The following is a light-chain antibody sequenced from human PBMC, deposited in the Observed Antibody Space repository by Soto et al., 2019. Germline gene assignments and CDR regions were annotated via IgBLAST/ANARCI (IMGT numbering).Light chain of an antibody. CDR3: QSYDSSLSGSSVV. CDR1: SSNIGAGYD. J-gene: IGLJ2*01. Sequence: QSVLTQPPSVSGAPGQRVTISCTGSSSNIGAGYDVHWYQQLPGTAPKLLIYGNSNRPSGVPDRLSGSKSGTSASLAITGLQAEDEADYYCQSYDSSLSGSSVVFGGGTKLTVL. CDR2: GNS. V-gene: IGLV1-40*01.